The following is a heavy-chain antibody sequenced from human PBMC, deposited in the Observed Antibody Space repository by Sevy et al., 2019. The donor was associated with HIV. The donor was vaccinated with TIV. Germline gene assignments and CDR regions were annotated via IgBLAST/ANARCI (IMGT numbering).Heavy chain of an antibody. D-gene: IGHD2-15*01. CDR1: GFTFSSYS. CDR3: ARVGIVVGGALDI. Sequence: GGSLRLSCAASGFTFSSYSMNWVRQAPGKGLEWVSYISNSSSTIYYSDSVKGRFTISRDNAKNSLYLQMNSLRAEDTAVYYCARVGIVVGGALDIWGQGTMVTVSS. CDR2: ISNSSSTI. J-gene: IGHJ3*02. V-gene: IGHV3-48*01.